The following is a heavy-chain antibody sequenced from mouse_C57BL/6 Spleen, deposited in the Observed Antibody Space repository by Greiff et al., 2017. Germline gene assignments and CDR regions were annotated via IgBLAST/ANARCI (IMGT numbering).Heavy chain of an antibody. V-gene: IGHV7-3*01. CDR1: GFTFTDYY. D-gene: IGHD2-1*01. CDR2: IRNKANGYTT. J-gene: IGHJ4*01. Sequence: EVKVVESGGGLVQPGGSLSLSCAASGFTFTDYYMSWVRQPPGQALEWLGFIRNKANGYTTEYSASVKGRFTISRANSQSILYLQMYALGAEDSATYYCAGHYYMGYWGQGTSVTVCS. CDR3: AGHYYMGY.